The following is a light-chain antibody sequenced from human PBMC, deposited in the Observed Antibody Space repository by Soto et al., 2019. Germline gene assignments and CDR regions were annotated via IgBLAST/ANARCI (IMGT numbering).Light chain of an antibody. CDR1: QSINTW. CDR2: TAS. J-gene: IGKJ1*01. CDR3: QQHESYPRT. Sequence: DIQMTQSPSTLSASVGDRVTITCRASQSINTWLAWYQQKPGKAPRLLIYTASSLESGVPSRFSGSGSGTEFTLTISSLQPDEFATYYCQQHESYPRTFGQGTKVEIK. V-gene: IGKV1-5*03.